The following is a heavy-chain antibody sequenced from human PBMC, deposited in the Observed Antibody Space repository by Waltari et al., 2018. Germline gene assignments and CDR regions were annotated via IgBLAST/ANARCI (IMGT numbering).Heavy chain of an antibody. CDR1: GYSISSGYY. J-gene: IGHJ4*02. CDR2: IYHSGST. V-gene: IGHV4-38-2*01. Sequence: QVQLQESGPGLAKPSETLSLTCAVSGYSISSGYYWGWIRQPPGKGLEWIGSIYHSGSTYYNPSLKSRVTISVDTSKNQFSLKLSSVTAADTAVYYCARSRRGLRADYWGQGTLVTVSS. D-gene: IGHD4-17*01. CDR3: ARSRRGLRADY.